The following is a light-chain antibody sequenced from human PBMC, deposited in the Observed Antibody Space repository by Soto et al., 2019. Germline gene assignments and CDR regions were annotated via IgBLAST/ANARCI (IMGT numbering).Light chain of an antibody. V-gene: IGKV3-11*01. CDR1: QCVSSY. CDR3: QQRSNWPAVT. CDR2: DAS. Sequence: EIVLTQSPATLSLTLGERATLSCRASQCVSSYLAWYQQRPGQAPRLLIYDASSRATGIPARFSGSGSGTDFTLTISSLEPEDFAVYYCQQRSNWPAVTFGPGTQVDIK. J-gene: IGKJ3*01.